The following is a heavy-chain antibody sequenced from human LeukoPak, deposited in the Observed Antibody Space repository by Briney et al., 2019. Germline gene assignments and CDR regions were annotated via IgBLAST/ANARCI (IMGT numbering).Heavy chain of an antibody. CDR2: ITPSNGNT. Sequence: ASVKVSCKTSGHFFPSYGISWVRQAPGQGLECIGWITPSNGNTHYAQNFQGRVTVTTDTSTSTVYMELGSLRSDDTAVYYCARDGYYDILTGTDFWGQGTLVTVSS. J-gene: IGHJ4*02. V-gene: IGHV1-18*01. CDR1: GHFFPSYG. CDR3: ARDGYYDILTGTDF. D-gene: IGHD3-9*01.